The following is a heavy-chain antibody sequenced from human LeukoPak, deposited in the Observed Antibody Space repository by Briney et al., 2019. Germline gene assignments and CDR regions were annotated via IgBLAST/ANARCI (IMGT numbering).Heavy chain of an antibody. CDR1: GLTFSSYW. CDR2: IKQDGSEK. Sequence: GGSLRLSCAASGLTFSSYWMSWVRQAPGKGLEWVANIKQDGSEKYYVDSVKGRFTISRDNAKNSLYLQMNSLRAEDTAVYYCARDRRIAARRGYAFDIWGQGTMVTVSS. J-gene: IGHJ3*02. D-gene: IGHD6-6*01. CDR3: ARDRRIAARRGYAFDI. V-gene: IGHV3-7*01.